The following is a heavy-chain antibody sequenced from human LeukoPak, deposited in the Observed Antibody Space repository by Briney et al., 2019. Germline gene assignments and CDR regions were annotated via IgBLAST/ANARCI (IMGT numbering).Heavy chain of an antibody. CDR3: AKEENCRLLYYFDY. D-gene: IGHD2/OR15-2a*01. CDR1: GFTFSSYA. J-gene: IGHJ4*02. Sequence: GGSLRLSCAASGFTFSSYAMSWVRQAPGKGLQWVSSISGSGGTTSYADSVKGRFTISRDNSKNTLYLQMNSLRAEDTAVYYCAKEENCRLLYYFDYWGPGTLVTVSS. V-gene: IGHV3-23*01. CDR2: ISGSGGTT.